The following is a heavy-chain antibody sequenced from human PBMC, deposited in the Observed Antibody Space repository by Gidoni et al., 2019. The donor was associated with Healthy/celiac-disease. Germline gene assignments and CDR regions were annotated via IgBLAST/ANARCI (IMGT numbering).Heavy chain of an antibody. CDR3: ARDRPLVGATRSGAFDI. CDR2: ISYDGSNK. J-gene: IGHJ3*02. V-gene: IGHV3-30-3*01. Sequence: QVQLVESGGGVVQPGRSLRLSCAASGFTFSSYAMHWLRQAPGKGLEWVAVISYDGSNKYYADSVKGRFTISRDNSKNTLYLQMNSLRAEDTAVYYCARDRPLVGATRSGAFDIWGQGTMVTVSS. CDR1: GFTFSSYA. D-gene: IGHD1-26*01.